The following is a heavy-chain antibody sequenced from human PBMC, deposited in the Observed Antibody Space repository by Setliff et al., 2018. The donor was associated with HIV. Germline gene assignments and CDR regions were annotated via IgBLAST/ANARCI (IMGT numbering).Heavy chain of an antibody. CDR2: INRSGST. CDR1: GGSFSGYY. CDR3: ARGTVVPYYLDY. Sequence: NPSETLSLTCAVYGGSFSGYYWNWIRQPPGRGLEWIGEINRSGSTNYNPSLKSRVTISVDTSKNQFSLKLSSVTAADTAVYYCARGTVVPYYLDYWGQGTLVTVSS. J-gene: IGHJ4*02. V-gene: IGHV4-34*01. D-gene: IGHD2-15*01.